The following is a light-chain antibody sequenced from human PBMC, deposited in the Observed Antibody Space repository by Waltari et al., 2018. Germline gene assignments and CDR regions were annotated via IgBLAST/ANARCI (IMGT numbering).Light chain of an antibody. CDR2: WAS. CDR3: QQYFSTPST. J-gene: IGKJ3*01. V-gene: IGKV2-28*01. Sequence: DIVMTQSPLSLPVTPGEPASISCRSSQSPLHSNGYNYLDWYLQKPGQSPKLLLYWASTRIFGVPHRFSGSGSGTDFTLTINSLQAEDVAVYYCQQYFSTPSTFGPGTKVDIK. CDR1: QSPLHSNGYNY.